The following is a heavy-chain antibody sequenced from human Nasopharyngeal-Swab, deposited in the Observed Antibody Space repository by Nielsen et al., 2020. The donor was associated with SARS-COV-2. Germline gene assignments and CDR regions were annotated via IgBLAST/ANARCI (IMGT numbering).Heavy chain of an antibody. Sequence: SVNVSRKASGYTFTRYDINWVRQATGQGLEWMGWMNPNSGNTGHAQKFQGRVTMTRNTSISTAYMELSSLRSEDTAVYYCAREGQQLVLDYYGMDVWGQGTTVTVSS. CDR3: AREGQQLVLDYYGMDV. CDR1: GYTFTRYD. CDR2: MNPNSGNT. V-gene: IGHV1-8*01. D-gene: IGHD6-13*01. J-gene: IGHJ6*02.